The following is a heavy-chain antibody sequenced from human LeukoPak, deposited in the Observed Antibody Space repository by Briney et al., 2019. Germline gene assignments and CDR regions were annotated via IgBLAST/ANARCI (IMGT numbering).Heavy chain of an antibody. CDR2: IYSGGST. D-gene: IGHD5-18*01. CDR1: GFTVSSNY. J-gene: IGHJ4*02. V-gene: IGHV3-53*01. CDR3: ARGPEVTQTYFDY. Sequence: GGSLRLSCAASGFTVSSNYMSWVRQAPGKGLEWVSVIYSGGSTYYADSVKGRFTISRDNSKNTLYLQMNNLRAEDTAVYYCARGPEVTQTYFDYWGQGTLVTVSS.